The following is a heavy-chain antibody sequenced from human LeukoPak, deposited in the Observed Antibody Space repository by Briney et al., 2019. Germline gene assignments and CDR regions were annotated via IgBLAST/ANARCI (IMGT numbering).Heavy chain of an antibody. CDR1: GFTFSSYS. D-gene: IGHD3-22*01. Sequence: GGSLRLSCAASGFTFSSYSMNWVRQAPGKGLEWVSYISSSSSTIYYADSVKGRFTISRDNAKNSLYPQMNSLRAEDTAVYYCARGGLSAYDSSGYYHDYWGQGTLVTVPS. CDR2: ISSSSSTI. CDR3: ARGGLSAYDSSGYYHDY. V-gene: IGHV3-48*04. J-gene: IGHJ4*02.